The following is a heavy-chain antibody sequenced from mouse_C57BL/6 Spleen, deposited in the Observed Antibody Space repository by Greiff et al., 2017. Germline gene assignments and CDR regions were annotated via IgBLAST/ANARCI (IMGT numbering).Heavy chain of an antibody. Sequence: QVQLQQSDAELVKPGASVKISCTASGYTFTDHTIHWMKQRPEQGLEWIGYIYPRDGSTKYKEKFKGKATLTADKSSSTAYMQRSSLTSEDSAVYFCARSGAPLDLAWFAYWGQGTLVTVSA. V-gene: IGHV1-78*01. D-gene: IGHD6-1*01. J-gene: IGHJ3*01. CDR1: GYTFTDHT. CDR3: ARSGAPLDLAWFAY. CDR2: IYPRDGST.